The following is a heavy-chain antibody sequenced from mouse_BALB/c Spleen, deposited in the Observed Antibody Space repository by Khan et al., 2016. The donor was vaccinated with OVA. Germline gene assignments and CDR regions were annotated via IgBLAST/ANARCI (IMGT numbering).Heavy chain of an antibody. CDR3: TRHGYVAWFTY. CDR2: IDPFSGDT. D-gene: IGHD2-2*01. V-gene: IGHV1S135*01. CDR1: GYSFTTYY. J-gene: IGHJ3*01. Sequence: VQLQQSGPELMKPGASVKISCKASGYSFTTYYIHWVLQSHGKSLDWIGYIDPFSGDTTYNQKFKGKATLTVDKSSSTAYIHLNNLTSEDSAVYYCTRHGYVAWFTYWGQGILVTVSA.